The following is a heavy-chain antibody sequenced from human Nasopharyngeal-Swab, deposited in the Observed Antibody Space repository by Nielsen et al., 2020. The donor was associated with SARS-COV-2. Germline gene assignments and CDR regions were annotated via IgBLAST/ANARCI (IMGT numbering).Heavy chain of an antibody. V-gene: IGHV3-74*01. CDR2: IKSDGTIT. CDR1: GLTFTSYW. J-gene: IGHJ4*02. D-gene: IGHD2-15*01. Sequence: GESLKISCAASGLTFTSYWMHWVRRTPGKGLVWVSRIKSDGTITTYADSVKGRFTISRDNAESTLYLQMNSLRAEDTAVYYCAKGPLRVVVVAATADYWGQGTLVTVSS. CDR3: AKGPLRVVVVAATADY.